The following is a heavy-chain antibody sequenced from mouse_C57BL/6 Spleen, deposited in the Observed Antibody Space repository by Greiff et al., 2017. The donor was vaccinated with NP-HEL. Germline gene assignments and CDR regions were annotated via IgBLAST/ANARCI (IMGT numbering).Heavy chain of an antibody. V-gene: IGHV5-4*01. CDR3: ARDHWDKAWFAY. J-gene: IGHJ3*01. D-gene: IGHD4-1*01. CDR2: ISDGGSYT. CDR1: GFTFSSYA. Sequence: EVKLVESGGGLVKPGGSLKLSCAASGFTFSSYAMSWVRQTPEKRLEWVATISDGGSYTYYPDNVKGRFTISRDNAKNNLYLQMSHLKSEDTAMYYYARDHWDKAWFAYWGQGTLVTVSA.